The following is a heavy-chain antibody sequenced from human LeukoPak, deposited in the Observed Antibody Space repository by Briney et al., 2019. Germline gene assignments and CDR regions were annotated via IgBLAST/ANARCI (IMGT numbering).Heavy chain of an antibody. J-gene: IGHJ4*02. CDR2: ISGSGGST. V-gene: IGHV3-23*01. D-gene: IGHD1-26*01. CDR3: ANMPGADDY. Sequence: GGSLRLSCAASGFTFSSYALTWVRQAPGKGLEWVSTISGSGGSTYYADSVKGRFTISRDNSKNTLYLQMNSLRAEDTAVYYCANMPGADDYWGQGTLVTVSS. CDR1: GFTFSSYA.